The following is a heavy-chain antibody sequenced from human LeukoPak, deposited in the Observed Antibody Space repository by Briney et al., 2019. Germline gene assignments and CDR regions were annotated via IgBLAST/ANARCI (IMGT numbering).Heavy chain of an antibody. CDR1: GYTFTSYG. V-gene: IGHV1-18*01. CDR2: ISAYNGNT. J-gene: IGHJ6*04. CDR3: ARGCTNGVCYSGMDV. Sequence: ASVKVSCKASGYTFTSYGISWVRQAPGQGLEWMGWISAYNGNTNYAQKLQGRVAMTTDTSTSTAYMELRSLRSDDTAVYYCARGCTNGVCYSGMDVWGKGTTVTVSS. D-gene: IGHD2-8*01.